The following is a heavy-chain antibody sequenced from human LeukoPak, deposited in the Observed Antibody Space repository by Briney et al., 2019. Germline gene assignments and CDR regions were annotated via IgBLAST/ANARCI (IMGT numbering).Heavy chain of an antibody. CDR2: IYYSGST. J-gene: IGHJ4*02. CDR1: GYSISSGYY. D-gene: IGHD5-24*01. CDR3: ARGEMATTFDD. Sequence: SETLSLTCTVSGYSISSGYYWGWIRQPPGKGLEGIGSIYYSGSTYYTPSLKSRDTISVDTSKNQFSLKLSAVTAAHTAVYYCARGEMATTFDDWGQGTLVTVS. V-gene: IGHV4-38-2*02.